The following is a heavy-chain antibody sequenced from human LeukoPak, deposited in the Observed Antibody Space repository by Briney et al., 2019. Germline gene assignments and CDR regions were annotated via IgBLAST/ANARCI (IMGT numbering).Heavy chain of an antibody. CDR3: ARSLWFGELWFRSYYYYGMDV. Sequence: ASVKVSCKASGYTFTSYGISWVRQALGQGLEWMGWISAYNGNTNYAQKLQGRVTMTTDTSTSTAYMELRSLRPDDTAVYYCARSLWFGELWFRSYYYYGMDVWGQGTTVTVSS. V-gene: IGHV1-18*01. CDR1: GYTFTSYG. D-gene: IGHD3-10*01. CDR2: ISAYNGNT. J-gene: IGHJ6*02.